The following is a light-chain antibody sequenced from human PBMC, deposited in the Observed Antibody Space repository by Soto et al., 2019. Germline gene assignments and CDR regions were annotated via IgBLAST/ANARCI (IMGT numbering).Light chain of an antibody. V-gene: IGKV3-20*01. CDR3: QQYGRLPPYT. CDR1: QSVSSSY. J-gene: IGKJ2*01. CDR2: GTS. Sequence: EIVLTQSPGTLSLSPGESATLSCRASQSVSSSYLSWYQQKPGQAPRLLIHGTSDRATGIPDSFSGSGSGTDFTLTITILEPEDFAVYYCQQYGRLPPYTFGQGTKLEIK.